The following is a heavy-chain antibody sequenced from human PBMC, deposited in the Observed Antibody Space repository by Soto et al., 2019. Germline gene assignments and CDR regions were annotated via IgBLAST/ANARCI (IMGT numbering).Heavy chain of an antibody. J-gene: IGHJ3*02. CDR2: IYYSGST. Sequence: PSETLSLTCTVSGGSISSGDYYWSWIRQPPGKGLEWIGYIYYSGSTYYNPSLKSRVTISVDTSKNQFSRKLSSVTAADTAVYYCARDPGYYVISGYYSVAVDFHTWGEAPMVTV. V-gene: IGHV4-30-4*01. CDR1: GGSISSGDYY. CDR3: ARDPGYYVISGYYSVAVDFHT. D-gene: IGHD3-22*01.